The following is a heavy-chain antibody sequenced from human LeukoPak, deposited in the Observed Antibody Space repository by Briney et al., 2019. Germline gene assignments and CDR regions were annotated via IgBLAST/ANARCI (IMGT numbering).Heavy chain of an antibody. CDR3: ARDLYSSGWCPFDY. V-gene: IGHV3-30*04. D-gene: IGHD6-19*01. J-gene: IGHJ4*02. Sequence: PGGSLRLSCAASGVTFSSYAMHWVRQAPGKGLEWVASISFDGSNEHYADSVRGRFTISRDKSSDTLYLQMNSLRAEDTAVYYCARDLYSSGWCPFDYWGQGTLVTVSS. CDR2: ISFDGSNE. CDR1: GVTFSSYA.